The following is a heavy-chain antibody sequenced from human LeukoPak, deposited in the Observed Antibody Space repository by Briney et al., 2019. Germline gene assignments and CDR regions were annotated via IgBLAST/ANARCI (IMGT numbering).Heavy chain of an antibody. V-gene: IGHV1-2*02. J-gene: IGHJ4*02. CDR3: ARAGGVAVAGDYFDY. CDR1: GYTFTGYY. CDR2: INPNSGGT. D-gene: IGHD6-19*01. Sequence: ASVKVSCKASGYTFTGYYMHWVRQAPGQGLEWMGWINPNSGGTNYAQKFQGRVTMTRDTSISTAYMELSRLRSDDTAVYYCARAGGVAVAGDYFDYWGQGTLVTVSS.